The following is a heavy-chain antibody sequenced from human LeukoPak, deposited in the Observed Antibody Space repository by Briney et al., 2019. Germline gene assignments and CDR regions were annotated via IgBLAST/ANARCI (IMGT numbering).Heavy chain of an antibody. CDR2: IYHSGST. V-gene: IGHV4-4*02. J-gene: IGHJ4*02. Sequence: SETLSLTCAVSGGSICSSNWWSWVRQPPGKGLEWIGEIYHSGSTNYNPSLKSRVTISVDKSKNQFSLKLSSVTAADTAVYYCARRGYSYGYADYWGQGTLVTVSS. CDR1: GGSICSSNW. CDR3: ARRGYSYGYADY. D-gene: IGHD5-18*01.